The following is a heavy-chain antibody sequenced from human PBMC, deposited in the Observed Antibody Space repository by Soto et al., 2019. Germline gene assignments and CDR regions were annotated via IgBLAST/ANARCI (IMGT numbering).Heavy chain of an antibody. CDR3: AKDSGYDSTD. CDR2: LSESDGRT. Sequence: EVQLLESGGGLVQPGGSLRLSCAASGFSLRSSGMSWIRQAPGKGLEWISGLSESDGRTTYADSVSGRFTISRDNSKNTLYLQMDSLRVEDTAVYYCAKDSGYDSTDWGQGTLVIVSS. D-gene: IGHD3-22*01. CDR1: GFSLRSSG. V-gene: IGHV3-23*01. J-gene: IGHJ4*02.